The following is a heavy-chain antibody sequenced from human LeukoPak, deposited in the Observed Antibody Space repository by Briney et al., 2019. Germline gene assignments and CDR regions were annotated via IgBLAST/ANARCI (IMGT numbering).Heavy chain of an antibody. D-gene: IGHD2-8*01. V-gene: IGHV3-21*01. J-gene: IGHJ4*02. CDR1: GFTFSDYD. CDR2: ISGRSSHM. Sequence: GESLRLSCSASGFTFSDYDMNWVRQAPGKGLEWVSSISGRSSHMYYGDSVKGRFSISRDNAKNSLYLQMNSLGAEDTAVYYCGRAFPPLRVSSAGACWGQGILVTVSS. CDR3: GRAFPPLRVSSAGAC.